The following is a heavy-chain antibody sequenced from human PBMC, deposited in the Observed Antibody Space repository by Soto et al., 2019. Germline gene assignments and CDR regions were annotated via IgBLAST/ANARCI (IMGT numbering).Heavy chain of an antibody. CDR1: GYSFTIYW. D-gene: IGHD3-22*01. CDR2: IYPGDSDT. J-gene: IGHJ5*02. CDR3: ARLGLAYYDSSGFNWFDP. V-gene: IGHV5-51*01. Sequence: GESLKISCKGSGYSFTIYWIGWVLQMPGKGLEWMGIIYPGDSDTRYSPSFQGQVTISADKSISTAYPQWSSLKASDTAMYYCARLGLAYYDSSGFNWFDPWGQGTLVTVSS.